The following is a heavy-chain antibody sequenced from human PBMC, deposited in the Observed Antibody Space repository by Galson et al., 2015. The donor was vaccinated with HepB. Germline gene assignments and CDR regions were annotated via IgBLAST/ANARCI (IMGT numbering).Heavy chain of an antibody. CDR3: ARSEVTTVVTDFDS. CDR1: GFSFNDHY. V-gene: IGHV3-72*01. J-gene: IGHJ4*02. D-gene: IGHD4-23*01. CDR2: SRNRARGYST. Sequence: LRLSCAVSGFSFNDHYVDWVRQAPGKGLEWVGRSRNRARGYSTAYAVSVKGRFTVSRDDSKNSVFLQMNSLRSEDTAVYYCARSEVTTVVTDFDSWGQGTLVTVSS.